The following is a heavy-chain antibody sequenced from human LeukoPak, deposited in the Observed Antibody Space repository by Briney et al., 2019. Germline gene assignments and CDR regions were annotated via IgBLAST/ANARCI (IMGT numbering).Heavy chain of an antibody. CDR1: GGTFSSYA. CDR3: ARDRALYGDQYYYYCYMDV. D-gene: IGHD4-17*01. J-gene: IGHJ6*03. CDR2: IIPIFGTA. V-gene: IGHV1-69*06. Sequence: PAASVKVSCKASGGTFSSYAISWVRQAPGQGLEWMGRIIPIFGTANYAQKFQGRVTITADKSTSTAYMELSSLRSEDTAVYYCARDRALYGDQYYYYCYMDVWGKGTTVTVSS.